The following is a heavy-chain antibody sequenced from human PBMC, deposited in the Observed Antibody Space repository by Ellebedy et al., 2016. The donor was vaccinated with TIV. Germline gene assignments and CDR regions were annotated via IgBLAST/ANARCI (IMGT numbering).Heavy chain of an antibody. CDR2: IYYSGST. Sequence: SETLSLTXTVSGGSVSSGSYYWSWIRQPPGKGLGWIGYIYYSGSTNYNPSLKSRVTISVDTSKNQFSLKLSSVTAADTAVYYCARDFTIFGVAARYYYGMDVWGQGTTVTVSS. D-gene: IGHD3-3*01. V-gene: IGHV4-61*01. CDR1: GGSVSSGSYY. J-gene: IGHJ6*02. CDR3: ARDFTIFGVAARYYYGMDV.